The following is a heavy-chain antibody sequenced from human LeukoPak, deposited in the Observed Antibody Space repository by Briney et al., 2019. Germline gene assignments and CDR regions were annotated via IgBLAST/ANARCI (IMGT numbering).Heavy chain of an antibody. Sequence: SVKVSCKASGGTFSSYAISWVRQAPGQGLEWMGGIIPIFGTANHAQKFQGRVTITADESTSTAYMELSSLRSEDTAVYYCASGYYYGSGSHRDLFFDYWGQGTLVTVSS. CDR1: GGTFSSYA. V-gene: IGHV1-69*01. D-gene: IGHD3-10*01. CDR3: ASGYYYGSGSHRDLFFDY. J-gene: IGHJ4*02. CDR2: IIPIFGTA.